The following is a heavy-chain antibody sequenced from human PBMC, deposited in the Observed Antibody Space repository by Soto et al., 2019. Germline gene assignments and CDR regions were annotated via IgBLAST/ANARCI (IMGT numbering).Heavy chain of an antibody. Sequence: PGGSLRLSCAASGFTFSSYGMHWVRQAPGKGLEWVAVISYDGSNKYYADSVKGRFTISRDNSKNTLYLQMNSLRAEDTAVYYCAKDFEDGDRPYYFDYWGQGTLVTVSS. J-gene: IGHJ4*02. V-gene: IGHV3-30*18. CDR2: ISYDGSNK. D-gene: IGHD4-17*01. CDR1: GFTFSSYG. CDR3: AKDFEDGDRPYYFDY.